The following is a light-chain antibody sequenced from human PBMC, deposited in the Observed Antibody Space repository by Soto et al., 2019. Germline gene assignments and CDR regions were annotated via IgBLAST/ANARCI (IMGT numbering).Light chain of an antibody. CDR1: SSNIGAGYD. V-gene: IGLV1-40*01. CDR2: GNS. J-gene: IGLJ3*02. CDR3: QSYDSSLSGWV. Sequence: QSVLTQPPSVSGAPGQRVTISCTGISSNIGAGYDVHWYQQLPGTAHKLLIYGNSNRPSGVPDRFSGSKSGTSASLAITGLQAEDEADYYCQSYDSSLSGWVFGGGTKLTVL.